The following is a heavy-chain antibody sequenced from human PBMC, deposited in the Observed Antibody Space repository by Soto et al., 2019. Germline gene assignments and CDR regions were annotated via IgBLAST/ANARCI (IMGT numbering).Heavy chain of an antibody. CDR1: GGSISSDDYY. J-gene: IGHJ4*02. CDR3: ARELSNSPDYFDY. V-gene: IGHV4-30-4*01. Sequence: QVQLQESGPGLVKPSQTLSITCSVSGGSISSDDYYWSWIRQPPGKGLEWIGYIYYSVSTAYNPSRKRLLIISIYTSKNQFSLNLNSVSGAVTAVYYCARELSNSPDYFDYWGQGTLVTVSS. D-gene: IGHD1-1*01. CDR2: IYYSVST.